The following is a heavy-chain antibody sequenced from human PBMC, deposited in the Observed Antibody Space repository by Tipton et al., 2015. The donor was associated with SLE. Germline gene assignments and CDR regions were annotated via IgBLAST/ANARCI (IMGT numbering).Heavy chain of an antibody. CDR2: IYYSGST. CDR3: TRIVNIEAFDI. V-gene: IGHV4-30-4*01. D-gene: IGHD5-12*01. Sequence: LRLPCTVSGGSISSGDYYWSWIRQPPGKGLEWIGYIYYSGSTYYNPSLKSRVTISVDTSKNQFSLKLTSVTAADTAVYYCTRIVNIEAFDIWGQGTMVTVSS. J-gene: IGHJ3*02. CDR1: GGSISSGDYY.